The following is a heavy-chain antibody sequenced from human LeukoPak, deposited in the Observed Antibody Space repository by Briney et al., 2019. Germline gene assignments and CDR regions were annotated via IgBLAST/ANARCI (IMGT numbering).Heavy chain of an antibody. CDR1: GFTFSDYN. J-gene: IGHJ4*02. V-gene: IGHV3-21*05. CDR3: ARETDLIVVAGFDY. D-gene: IGHD6-19*01. CDR2: MSRSGDII. Sequence: GGSLRLSCAASGFTFSDYNMNWVRQVPGKGLESVSYMSRSGDIIYFADSVRGRFTISRDNAKNSLFLQMNSLRAEDTAVYYCARETDLIVVAGFDYWGQGTLVTVSS.